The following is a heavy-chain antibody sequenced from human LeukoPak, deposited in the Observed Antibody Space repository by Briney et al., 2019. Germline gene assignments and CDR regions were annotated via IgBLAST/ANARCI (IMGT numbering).Heavy chain of an antibody. CDR1: GFTFSSYA. Sequence: TGGSLRLSCAASGFTFSSYAMSWVRQAPGKGLEWVSAISGSGGNTYFADSVKGRFTISRDNSKNTLYLQMNGLRAEDTAVYYCAKGPWLAYPYYFDYWGQGTLVTVSS. CDR3: AKGPWLAYPYYFDY. CDR2: ISGSGGNT. D-gene: IGHD6-19*01. V-gene: IGHV3-23*01. J-gene: IGHJ4*02.